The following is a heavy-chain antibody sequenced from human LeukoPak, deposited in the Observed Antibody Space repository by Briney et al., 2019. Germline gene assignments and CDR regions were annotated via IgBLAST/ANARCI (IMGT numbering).Heavy chain of an antibody. D-gene: IGHD3-9*01. J-gene: IGHJ1*01. V-gene: IGHV3-23*01. Sequence: GGSLRLSCAASGFTFSSYAMSWVRQAPGKGLEWVSAISGSGGSTYYADSVKGRFTISRDNSKNTLYLQMNSLRAEDTAVYYCAKDRYYDILTAPRGPPGYFQHWGQGTLVTASS. CDR1: GFTFSSYA. CDR3: AKDRYYDILTAPRGPPGYFQH. CDR2: ISGSGGST.